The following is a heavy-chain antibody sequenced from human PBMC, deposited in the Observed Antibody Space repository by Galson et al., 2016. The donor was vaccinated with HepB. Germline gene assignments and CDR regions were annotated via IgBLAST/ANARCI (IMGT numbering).Heavy chain of an antibody. D-gene: IGHD6-6*01. CDR1: GFMLSDHY. J-gene: IGHJ2*01. CDR2: TRNKARSYTT. Sequence: SLRLSCAASGFMLSDHYMDWVRQAPGKGLEWVARTRNKARSYTTEYAASVKGRFTISRGDSQNSVYLQMNSLNTEDTALYYCIRASSSSGYWYFDLWGRGALVTVSS. CDR3: IRASSSSGYWYFDL. V-gene: IGHV3-72*01.